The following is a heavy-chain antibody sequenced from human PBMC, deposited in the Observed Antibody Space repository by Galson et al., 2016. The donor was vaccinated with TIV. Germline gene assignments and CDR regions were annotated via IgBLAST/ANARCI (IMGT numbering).Heavy chain of an antibody. CDR3: TKERGYGYGSPQDYYYGMDV. J-gene: IGHJ6*02. CDR2: ISSNSVYL. D-gene: IGHD5-18*01. V-gene: IGHV3-9*01. Sequence: SLRLSCAASGFTFGDYGMHWVRQSQGNGLEWVSGISSNSVYLGYADSVKGRFTISRDNAKNSLYLQMNSLRFEDTALHYCTKERGYGYGSPQDYYYGMDVWGQGATVTVPS. CDR1: GFTFGDYG.